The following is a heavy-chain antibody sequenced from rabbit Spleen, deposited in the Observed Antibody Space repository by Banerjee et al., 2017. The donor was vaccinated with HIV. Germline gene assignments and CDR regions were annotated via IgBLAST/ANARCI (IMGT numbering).Heavy chain of an antibody. D-gene: IGHD4-2*01. Sequence: QSLEESGGGLVKPGASLTLTCKASGFSFNSGDDMCWVRQAPGKGLEWIACINTATGKAVCASRAKGRLAIDKTASPAVTLRVSGLTAAESARYYCARGLAGVSGSNFNLRGP. V-gene: IGHV1S40*01. J-gene: IGHJ4*01. CDR1: GFSFNSGDD. CDR2: INTATGKA. CDR3: ARGLAGVSGSNFNL.